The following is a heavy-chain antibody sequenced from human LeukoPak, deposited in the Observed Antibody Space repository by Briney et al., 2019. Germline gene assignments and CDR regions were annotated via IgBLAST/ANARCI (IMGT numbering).Heavy chain of an antibody. J-gene: IGHJ4*02. D-gene: IGHD4-17*01. CDR2: IFHSGST. V-gene: IGHV4-4*02. CDR1: GGSISSGNW. Sequence: PSETLSLTCAVSGGSISSGNWWSWFRQPPGKGLEWIGEIFHSGSTSYNPSLKSRVTISVDKSKSQFSLKLSSVTAADTAVYYCARNGYYSVDYWGQGTLVTVSS. CDR3: ARNGYYSVDY.